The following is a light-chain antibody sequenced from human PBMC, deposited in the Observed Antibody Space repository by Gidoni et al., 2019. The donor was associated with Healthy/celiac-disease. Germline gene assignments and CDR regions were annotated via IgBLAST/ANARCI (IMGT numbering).Light chain of an antibody. CDR2: GAS. Sequence: VFTQSPGPLSLSPGERATLSCMASQSVSSSYLAWYQQKPGQAPRLLIYGASSRATGIPDRFSGSGSGTDFTLTISRLEPEDFAVYYCQQYGSSPFTFGPGTKVDIK. J-gene: IGKJ3*01. CDR1: QSVSSSY. CDR3: QQYGSSPFT. V-gene: IGKV3-20*01.